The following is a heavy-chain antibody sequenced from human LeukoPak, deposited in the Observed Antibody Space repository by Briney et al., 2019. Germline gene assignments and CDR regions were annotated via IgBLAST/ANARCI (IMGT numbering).Heavy chain of an antibody. V-gene: IGHV3-33*01. D-gene: IGHD4-17*01. Sequence: GRSLRLSCSAYGFTFSSYGMPRVRQAPGKGLERVAVIWYDGSNKYYADSVKGRFTISRDKSKNTLYLQMNSLRAEDTAVYYCAGDNDYGDYGIDYWGQGTLVTVSS. CDR1: GFTFSSYG. CDR3: AGDNDYGDYGIDY. CDR2: IWYDGSNK. J-gene: IGHJ4*02.